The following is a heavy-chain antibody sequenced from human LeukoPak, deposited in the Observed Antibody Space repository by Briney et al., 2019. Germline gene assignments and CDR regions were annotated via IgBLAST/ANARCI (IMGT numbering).Heavy chain of an antibody. CDR2: ISAYNGNT. CDR1: GYTFTSYG. J-gene: IGHJ6*04. CDR3: ARDSGKCQLLYYYYYYGMDV. D-gene: IGHD2-2*01. Sequence: GASVKVSCKASGYTFTSYGISWVRQAPGQGLEWMGWISAYNGNTNYAQKLQGRVTMTTDTSTSTAYMELRSLRSDDTAVYYCARDSGKCQLLYYYYYYGMDVWGKGTTVTVSS. V-gene: IGHV1-18*04.